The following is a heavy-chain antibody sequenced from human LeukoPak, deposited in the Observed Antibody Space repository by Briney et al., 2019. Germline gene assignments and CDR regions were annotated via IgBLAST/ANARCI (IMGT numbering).Heavy chain of an antibody. CDR1: GFTFSSYA. CDR3: GKNRYSGSLSPFDI. J-gene: IGHJ3*02. Sequence: GGSLRLSCTASGFTFSSYAMTWVRQAPGKGLEWVSTISGSGANRYYADSVKGRFTISRDNSKNTLYLQMNSLSAEDTAVYYCGKNRYSGSLSPFDIWGQGTMVTVSS. V-gene: IGHV3-23*01. CDR2: ISGSGANR. D-gene: IGHD1-26*01.